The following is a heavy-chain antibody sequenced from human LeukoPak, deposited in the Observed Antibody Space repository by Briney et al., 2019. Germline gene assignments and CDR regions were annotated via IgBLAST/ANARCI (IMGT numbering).Heavy chain of an antibody. CDR1: GGPISSGSYY. CDR3: ARARPHYYMDV. D-gene: IGHD6-6*01. CDR2: IYTSGST. V-gene: IGHV4-61*02. Sequence: SQTLSLTCTVSGGPISSGSYYWSWIRQPAGKGLEWIGRIYTSGSTNYNPSLKSRVTISVDTSKNQFSLKLSSVTAADTAVYYCARARPHYYMDVWGKGTTVTVSS. J-gene: IGHJ6*03.